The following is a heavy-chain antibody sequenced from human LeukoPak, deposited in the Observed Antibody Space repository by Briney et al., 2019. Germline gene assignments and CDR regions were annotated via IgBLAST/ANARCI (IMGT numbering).Heavy chain of an antibody. CDR3: ARPNWGAQLGYFDY. CDR1: GFIFSSYG. Sequence: GWSVSLFCEASGFIFSSYGKHWVRQAPGKGLEWVASIWYDGSNKYYADSVKGRFTISRDNPKNTLYLLMNSLRAEDTAVYYCARPNWGAQLGYFDYWGQGALV. D-gene: IGHD3-16*01. V-gene: IGHV3-33*01. CDR2: IWYDGSNK. J-gene: IGHJ4*02.